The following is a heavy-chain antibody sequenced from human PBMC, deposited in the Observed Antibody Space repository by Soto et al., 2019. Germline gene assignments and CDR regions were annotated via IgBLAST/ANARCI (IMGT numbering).Heavy chain of an antibody. D-gene: IGHD2-15*01. CDR3: ARDLGYCSGGSCYPDP. CDR2: INHSGST. CDR1: GGSFSGYY. Sequence: SETLSLTCAVYGGSFSGYYWSWIRQPPGKGLEWIGEINHSGSTNYNPSLKSRVTISVDTSKNQFSLKLSSVTAADTAVYYCARDLGYCSGGSCYPDPWGQGTLVTV. J-gene: IGHJ5*02. V-gene: IGHV4-34*01.